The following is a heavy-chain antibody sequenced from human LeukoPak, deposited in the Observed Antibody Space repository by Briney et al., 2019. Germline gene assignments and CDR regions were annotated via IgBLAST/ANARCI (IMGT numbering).Heavy chain of an antibody. CDR1: GFTLSDYY. J-gene: IGHJ4*02. Sequence: GGSLRLSCAASGFTLSDYYMSWIRQAPGEGLEWVSHISSSSSYTKDGDSVKGRFTISRDNAKNSLYLQMNSLRAEDTAVYYCARVILPAAIDCWGQGTLVIVSS. CDR3: ARVILPAAIDC. D-gene: IGHD2-2*01. CDR2: ISSSSSYT. V-gene: IGHV3-11*05.